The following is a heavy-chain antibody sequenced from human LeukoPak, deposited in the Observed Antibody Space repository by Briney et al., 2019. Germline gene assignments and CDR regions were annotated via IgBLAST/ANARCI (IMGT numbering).Heavy chain of an antibody. CDR2: MNPNSGKT. Sequence: ASVKVSCKASGYTFTSYDINWVRQAAGQGLEWMGWMNPNSGKTVYAQKLQGRVTMTRNTSISTAYMELSSLRSEDTAVYYCARDGGYDCYDYWGQGTLVTVSS. CDR1: GYTFTSYD. V-gene: IGHV1-8*01. CDR3: ARDGGYDCYDY. J-gene: IGHJ4*02. D-gene: IGHD5-12*01.